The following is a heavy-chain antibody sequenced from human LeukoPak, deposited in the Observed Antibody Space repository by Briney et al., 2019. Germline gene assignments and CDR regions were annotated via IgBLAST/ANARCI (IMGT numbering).Heavy chain of an antibody. CDR1: GGTFSSYA. D-gene: IGHD2-15*01. CDR3: ASAPGYCSGGSCYGY. Sequence: SVKVSCKASGGTFSSYAISWVRQAPGQGLEWMGRIIPILGIANYAQKFQGRVTITADKSTSTAYMELSSLRSEDTAVYYCASAPGYCSGGSCYGYWGQGTLVTVSS. V-gene: IGHV1-69*04. J-gene: IGHJ4*02. CDR2: IIPILGIA.